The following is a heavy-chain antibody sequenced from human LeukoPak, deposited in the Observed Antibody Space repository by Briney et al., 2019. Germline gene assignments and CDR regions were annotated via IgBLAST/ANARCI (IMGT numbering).Heavy chain of an antibody. V-gene: IGHV3-9*01. D-gene: IGHD3-10*01. CDR2: ISWNSGSI. CDR1: GFTFDDYA. CDR3: AKGSAGFGELPPIYMDV. J-gene: IGHJ6*03. Sequence: GRSLRLSCAASGFTFDDYAMHWVRRAPGKGLEWVSGISWNSGSIGYADSVKGRFTIPRDNAKNSLYLQMNSLRAEDTALYYCAKGSAGFGELPPIYMDVWGKGTTVTVSS.